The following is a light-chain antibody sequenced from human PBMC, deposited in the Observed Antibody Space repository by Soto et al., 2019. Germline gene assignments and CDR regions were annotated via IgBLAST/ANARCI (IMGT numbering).Light chain of an antibody. CDR3: CSYAGSPSYV. Sequence: QSALTQPRSVSGSPGQSVTISCTGTSSDVGGYNYVSWYQQHPGKAPKLMIYDVSKRPSGVPDRFSGSKSVNTASLTISGLQAEYEADYYCCSYAGSPSYVFGTGTKLTVL. J-gene: IGLJ1*01. CDR1: SSDVGGYNY. V-gene: IGLV2-11*01. CDR2: DVS.